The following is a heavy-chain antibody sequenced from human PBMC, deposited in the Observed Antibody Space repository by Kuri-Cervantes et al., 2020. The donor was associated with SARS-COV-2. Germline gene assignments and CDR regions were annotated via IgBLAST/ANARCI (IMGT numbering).Heavy chain of an antibody. V-gene: IGHV3-33*08. CDR1: GFTFSSYG. J-gene: IGHJ6*02. D-gene: IGHD3-3*01. CDR2: IWYDGSNK. Sequence: AGSLRLSCAVSGFTFSSYGMHWVRQAPGKGLEWVAVIWYDGSNKYYADSVKGRFTISRDNSKNTLYLQMNSLRAEGTAVYYCARESTLRFLEWSKTYYYYYGMDVWGQGTTVTVSS. CDR3: ARESTLRFLEWSKTYYYYYGMDV.